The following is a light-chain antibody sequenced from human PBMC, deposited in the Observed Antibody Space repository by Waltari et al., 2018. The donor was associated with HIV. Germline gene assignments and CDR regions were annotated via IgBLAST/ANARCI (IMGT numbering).Light chain of an antibody. CDR2: DVN. V-gene: IGLV2-11*01. Sequence: QSALTQPPSVSGSPGQSVTISCTGTNSDVGGYNLVSWYQQYPGKAPKLLIYDVNKRPAGVSDSFPASKSCNTASLAISGVQAGDGAEYYCCSYAGSYSYVFRPGTQVTVL. J-gene: IGLJ1*01. CDR1: NSDVGGYNL. CDR3: CSYAGSYSYV.